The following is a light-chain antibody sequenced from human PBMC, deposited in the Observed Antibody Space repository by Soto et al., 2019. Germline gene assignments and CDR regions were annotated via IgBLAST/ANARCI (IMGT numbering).Light chain of an antibody. CDR1: QSIRTY. CDR2: AAS. Sequence: DIQMTQSPSSLSASVGDRVTITCRASQSIRTYLNWYQQKPGKAPKLLIYAASSLQSRVPSRFRGTGSATDINLNINSLQPEDFAPYYCQQSYSTPLFTFGPETKVYIK. V-gene: IGKV1-39*01. CDR3: QQSYSTPLFT. J-gene: IGKJ3*01.